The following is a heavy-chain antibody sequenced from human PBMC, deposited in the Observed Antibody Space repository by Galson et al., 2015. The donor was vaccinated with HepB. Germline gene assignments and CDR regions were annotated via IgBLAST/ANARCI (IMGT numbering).Heavy chain of an antibody. V-gene: IGHV1-3*01. D-gene: IGHD2-15*01. CDR2: INAGNGNT. CDR3: ASGKDCSGGSCLVDY. Sequence: SVKVSCKASGYTFTSYAMHWVRRAPGQRLEWMGWINAGNGNTKYSQKFQGRVAMTRDTSTSTVYMELSSLRSEDTAVYYCASGKDCSGGSCLVDYWGQGTLVTVSS. J-gene: IGHJ4*02. CDR1: GYTFTSYA.